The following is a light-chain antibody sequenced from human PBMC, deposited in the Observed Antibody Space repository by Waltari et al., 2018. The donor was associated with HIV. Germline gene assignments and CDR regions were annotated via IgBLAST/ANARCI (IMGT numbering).Light chain of an antibody. CDR1: QSVSRN. J-gene: IGKJ1*01. Sequence: IVMTQSPATLSVSPGERAALACRASQSVSRNLAWYQQKPGQPPRLLIYAASTRASGVPVRISGTGSGTEFTLTISSLQSEDFAVYYCQQYDDWPRTFGQGTRVEIK. CDR2: AAS. V-gene: IGKV3-15*01. CDR3: QQYDDWPRT.